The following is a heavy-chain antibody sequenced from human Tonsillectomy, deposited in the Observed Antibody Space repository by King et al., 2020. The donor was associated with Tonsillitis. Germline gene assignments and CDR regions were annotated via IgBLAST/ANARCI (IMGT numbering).Heavy chain of an antibody. J-gene: IGHJ3*02. V-gene: IGHV1-45*02. D-gene: IGHD3-22*01. Sequence: QLVQSGAEVKRTGSSVKVSCKASGYTFTYRYLHWVRQAPGQALEWMGWITPFNGNTNYAQKFQDRVTITRDRSMSTAYMELSSLRSEDTAMYYCASHYYDRDNDAFDIWGQGTMVTVSS. CDR2: ITPFNGNT. CDR1: GYTFTYRY. CDR3: ASHYYDRDNDAFDI.